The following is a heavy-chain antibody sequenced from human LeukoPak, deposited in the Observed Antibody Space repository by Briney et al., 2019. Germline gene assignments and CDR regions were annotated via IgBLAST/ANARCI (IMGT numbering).Heavy chain of an antibody. V-gene: IGHV3-23*01. CDR3: AKDRSIAVAANPFDY. CDR1: GFTFSAYG. Sequence: GGSLRLSCAASGFTFSAYGMSWFRQAPGKGLEWVSAITYSSGNTYYADSVKGRFTISRDNSKNTLYLQMNSLRAEDTAVYYCAKDRSIAVAANPFDYWGQGTLVTVSS. J-gene: IGHJ4*02. CDR2: ITYSSGNT. D-gene: IGHD6-19*01.